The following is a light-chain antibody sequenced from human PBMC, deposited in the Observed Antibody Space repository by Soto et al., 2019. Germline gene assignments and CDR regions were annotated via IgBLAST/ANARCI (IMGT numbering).Light chain of an antibody. CDR3: CSSVGGPIWV. CDR1: SDSVGSYDR. CDR2: EVN. V-gene: IGLV2-23*02. J-gene: IGLJ3*02. Sequence: QYALTQPASVSGSPGQSIAISCTGTSDSVGSYDRVAWYQHHPGKAPTLMIYEVNKRPSGVSDRFSGSKSGNTASLTISGLQAEDEADYYCCSSVGGPIWVFGGGTKLTVL.